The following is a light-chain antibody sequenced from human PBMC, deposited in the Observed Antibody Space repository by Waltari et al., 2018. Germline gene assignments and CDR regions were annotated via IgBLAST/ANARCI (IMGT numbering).Light chain of an antibody. CDR3: QQSYSTPLT. Sequence: DIQMTQSPSSLSASVGDRVTITCQASQSINTYLNWYQHKPGKGPNLLIYFASSLQSGVPSRFSGSGSETDFTLTISSLQPEDFATYYCQQSYSTPLTFGGGTKVEIK. J-gene: IGKJ4*01. V-gene: IGKV1-39*01. CDR2: FAS. CDR1: QSINTY.